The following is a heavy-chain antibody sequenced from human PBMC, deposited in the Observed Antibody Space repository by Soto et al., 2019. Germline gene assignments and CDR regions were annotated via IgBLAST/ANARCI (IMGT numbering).Heavy chain of an antibody. CDR1: ELNIRNSA. CDR3: ARGPSLTGTYYFDF. Sequence: AFELNIRNSAVRWIRKEKGKAVEWVSAISGSGGSTYYADSVKGRFTISRDNSKNSLYLQMNSLRVEDTAVYYCARGPSLTGTYYFDFCGQGTLVTVSS. CDR2: ISGSGGST. J-gene: IGHJ4*02. D-gene: IGHD1-20*01. V-gene: IGHV3-23*01.